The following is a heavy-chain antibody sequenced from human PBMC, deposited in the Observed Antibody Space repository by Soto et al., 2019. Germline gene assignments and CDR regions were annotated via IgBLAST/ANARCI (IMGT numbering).Heavy chain of an antibody. J-gene: IGHJ5*02. D-gene: IGHD3-3*01. CDR2: IHYSGST. Sequence: SLTCTISGGSISSGGHYWSWIRQHPGKGLEWIGYIHYSGSTYYNPSLKSRVSISVDKSKNQFSLKLSSVTAADTAVYYCARDTTSWSGGGWFDPWGQGTKVTSPQ. CDR1: GGSISSGGHY. V-gene: IGHV4-31*03. CDR3: ARDTTSWSGGGWFDP.